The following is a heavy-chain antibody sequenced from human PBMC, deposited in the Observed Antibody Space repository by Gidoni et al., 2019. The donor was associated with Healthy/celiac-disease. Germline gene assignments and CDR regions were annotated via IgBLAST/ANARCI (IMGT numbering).Heavy chain of an antibody. J-gene: IGHJ5*02. Sequence: QVQLVQSGAELKKPGPSVKVSCQASGGTFSRSAISWVRQDPGQGLEGMGRIIPNLGIANYAQKFQGRVTITADKSTSTAHMELSSLRSEDTAVYYCARGAAVTPGEVWFDPWGQGTLVTVSS. V-gene: IGHV1-69*04. CDR1: GGTFSRSA. CDR3: ARGAAVTPGEVWFDP. D-gene: IGHD4-17*01. CDR2: IIPNLGIA.